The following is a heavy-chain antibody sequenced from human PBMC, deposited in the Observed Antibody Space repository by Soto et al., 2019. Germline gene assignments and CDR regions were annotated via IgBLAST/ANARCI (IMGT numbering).Heavy chain of an antibody. CDR3: ARRLIAARPVGWFDP. D-gene: IGHD6-6*01. Sequence: ASVKVSCKASGYTFTRYGISWVRQAPGYGLEWMGWISAYNGNTNYAQKLQGRVTMTTDTSTSTAYMELRSLRSDDTAVYYCARRLIAARPVGWFDPWGQGTLVTVSS. CDR2: ISAYNGNT. V-gene: IGHV1-18*01. J-gene: IGHJ5*02. CDR1: GYTFTRYG.